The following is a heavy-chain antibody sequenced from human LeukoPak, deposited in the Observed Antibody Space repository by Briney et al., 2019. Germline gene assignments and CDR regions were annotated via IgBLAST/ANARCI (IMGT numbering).Heavy chain of an antibody. Sequence: SQTLSLTCTVSGGSISSGSYYWSWIRQPAGKGLEWIGRIYTSGSTNYNPSLKSRVTISVDTSKNQFSLKLSSVTAADTAVYYCAGEESPYSGYESAPKDWGQGTLVTVSS. V-gene: IGHV4-61*02. CDR3: AGEESPYSGYESAPKD. CDR2: IYTSGST. J-gene: IGHJ4*02. D-gene: IGHD5-12*01. CDR1: GGSISSGSYY.